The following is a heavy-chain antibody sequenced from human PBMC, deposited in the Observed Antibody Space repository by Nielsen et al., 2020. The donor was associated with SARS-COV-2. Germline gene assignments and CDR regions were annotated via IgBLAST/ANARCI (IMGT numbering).Heavy chain of an antibody. Sequence: GESLKISCAASGFAFSSYVMNWVRQAPGKGLEWVSAISGGGGSTYYADSVKGRFAISRDNANNSLYLQMNSLRAEDTAVYYCARSRGFDTRVFDYWGQGALVTVSS. CDR1: GFAFSSYV. CDR3: ARSRGFDTRVFDY. D-gene: IGHD3-3*01. J-gene: IGHJ4*02. CDR2: ISGGGGST. V-gene: IGHV3-23*01.